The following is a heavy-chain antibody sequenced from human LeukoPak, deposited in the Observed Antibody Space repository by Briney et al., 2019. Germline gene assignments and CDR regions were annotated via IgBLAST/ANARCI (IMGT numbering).Heavy chain of an antibody. Sequence: SETLSLTCTVSGGSISSYYWSWIRQPPGKGLEWIGYIYYSGTTNYNPSLKSRVTISVDTSEKQFSLKLRSVTVEDTAMYYCARGISAYYYYMDVWGKGTTVTVSS. CDR3: ARGISAYYYYMDV. CDR2: IYYSGTT. CDR1: GGSISSYY. V-gene: IGHV4-59*01. J-gene: IGHJ6*03.